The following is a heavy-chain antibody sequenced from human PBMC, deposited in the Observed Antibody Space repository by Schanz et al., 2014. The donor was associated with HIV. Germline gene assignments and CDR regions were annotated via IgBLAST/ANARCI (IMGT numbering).Heavy chain of an antibody. D-gene: IGHD6-19*01. CDR3: AKTSYGWYFDY. CDR2: MRGSDDST. J-gene: IGHJ4*02. Sequence: VHLVESGGGVVQPGGSLRLSCVTSGFTFSTYAMSWVRQAPGKGLEWVSGMRGSDDSTFYADSVKGRFTISRDNSKNTLYFQMNSLRAEDTAIYYCAKTSYGWYFDYWGQGTLVTVSS. V-gene: IGHV3-23*04. CDR1: GFTFSTYA.